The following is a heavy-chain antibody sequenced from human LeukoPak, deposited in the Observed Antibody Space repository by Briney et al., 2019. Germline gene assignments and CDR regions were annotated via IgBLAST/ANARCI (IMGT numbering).Heavy chain of an antibody. Sequence: GGSLRLSCAASGFTFSSYSMNWVRQAPGKGLEWVSYISSSSSTIYYADSVKGRFTISRDNAKNTLYLQMNSLRAEDTAVYYCAKDHVGAILHTFDYWGQGTLVTVSS. J-gene: IGHJ4*02. D-gene: IGHD1-26*01. CDR1: GFTFSSYS. CDR2: ISSSSSTI. V-gene: IGHV3-48*04. CDR3: AKDHVGAILHTFDY.